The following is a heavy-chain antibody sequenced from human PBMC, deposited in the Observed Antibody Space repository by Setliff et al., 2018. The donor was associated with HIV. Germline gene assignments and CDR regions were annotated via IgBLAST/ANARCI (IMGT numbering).Heavy chain of an antibody. CDR2: IKPSETT. CDR1: GETFNNLY. Sequence: PSETLSLTCAVYGETFNNLYWSWIRQAPGKGLEWIGEIKPSETTNNNPSLKSRVTMSVDTSKKQFSLKLSSVTAADTAVYYCARGGGITWRSYSFDYWGQGSLVTVSS. CDR3: ARGGGITWRSYSFDY. D-gene: IGHD3-10*01. J-gene: IGHJ4*02. V-gene: IGHV4-34*01.